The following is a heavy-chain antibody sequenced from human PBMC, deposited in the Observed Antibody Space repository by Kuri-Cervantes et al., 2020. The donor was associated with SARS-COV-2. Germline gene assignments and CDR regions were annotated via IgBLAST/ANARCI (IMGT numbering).Heavy chain of an antibody. CDR3: AREGTNLSSYYYMDV. Sequence: GESLKISCAASGFTFSSYSINWVRQAPGKGLEWVSAISSTSTYINYVDSVKGRFTISRDDAKNSLYLQMSSLRAEDTAVYYCAREGTNLSSYYYMDVWGKGTTVTVSS. J-gene: IGHJ6*03. CDR1: GFTFSSYS. CDR2: ISSTSTYI. D-gene: IGHD2-8*01. V-gene: IGHV3-21*01.